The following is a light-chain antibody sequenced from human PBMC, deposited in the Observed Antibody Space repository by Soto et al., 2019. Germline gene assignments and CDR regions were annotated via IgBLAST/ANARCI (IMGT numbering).Light chain of an antibody. CDR1: QSINNRY. Sequence: EIVLTQSPGTLSLSPGERATLSCRASQSINNRYLAWYQQKPGQAPRLLIYGASSRATGIPDRFSGSGSGTDFTLTISRLEPEDFVVYYCQQFGSSPGFTFGPGTKVDMK. CDR2: GAS. CDR3: QQFGSSPGFT. J-gene: IGKJ3*01. V-gene: IGKV3-20*01.